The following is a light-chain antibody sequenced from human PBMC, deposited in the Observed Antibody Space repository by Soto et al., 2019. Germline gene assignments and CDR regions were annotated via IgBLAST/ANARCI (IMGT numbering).Light chain of an antibody. J-gene: IGLJ7*01. Sequence: QSALTQPRSVSGSPGQSVSISCAGTSSDFGGYKYVSWYQQHPGKAPNLMIFDVSERPSGVPDRFSGSKSGNTASLTISGLRAEDEADYFCCSYVGGWVFGGGTQLTVL. CDR3: CSYVGGWV. V-gene: IGLV2-11*01. CDR2: DVS. CDR1: SSDFGGYKY.